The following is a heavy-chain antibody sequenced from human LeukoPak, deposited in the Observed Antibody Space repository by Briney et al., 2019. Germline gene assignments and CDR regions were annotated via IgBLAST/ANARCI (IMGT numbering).Heavy chain of an antibody. CDR1: GYTFTSYD. CDR3: AREGLRSSSWDDSNWFDP. J-gene: IGHJ5*02. D-gene: IGHD6-13*01. CDR2: MNPNSGNT. V-gene: IGHV1-8*01. Sequence: ASVKVSFKASGYTFTSYDINWVRQATGQGLEWMGWMNPNSGNTGYAQKFQGRVTMTRNTSISTTYMELSSLRSEDTAVYCCAREGLRSSSWDDSNWFDPWGQGTLVTVSS.